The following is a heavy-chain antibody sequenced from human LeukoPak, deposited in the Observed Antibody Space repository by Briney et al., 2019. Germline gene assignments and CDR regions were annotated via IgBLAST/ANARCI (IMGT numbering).Heavy chain of an antibody. CDR1: GYTFTSYG. V-gene: IGHV1-18*03. CDR2: ISAYNGNT. J-gene: IGHJ4*02. D-gene: IGHD4-17*01. CDR3: ARETPYGDYEKIDY. Sequence: ASVKVSCKASGYTFTSYGISWVRQAPGQGLEWMGWISAYNGNTNYAQKFQGRVTMTRDTSISTAYMELSRLRSDDMAVYYCARETPYGDYEKIDYWGQGTLVTVSS.